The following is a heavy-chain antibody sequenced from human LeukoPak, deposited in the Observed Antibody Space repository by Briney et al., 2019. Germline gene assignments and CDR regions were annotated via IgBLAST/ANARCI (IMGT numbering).Heavy chain of an antibody. V-gene: IGHV3-7*03. D-gene: IGHD4-17*01. CDR2: IKQDASEK. CDR1: FSSYW. Sequence: FSSYWMXWVRQXXGXXVXGVANIKQDASEKYYVDSVKGRFTISRDNAKNSLYLQMNSLRAEDTAVYYCAVPDYGDYALDYWGQGTLVTVSS. CDR3: AVPDYGDYALDY. J-gene: IGHJ4*02.